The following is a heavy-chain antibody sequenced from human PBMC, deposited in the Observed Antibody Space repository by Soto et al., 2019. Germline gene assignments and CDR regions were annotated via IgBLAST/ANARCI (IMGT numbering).Heavy chain of an antibody. D-gene: IGHD3-3*01. J-gene: IGHJ6*02. CDR1: GYTFTSYY. CDR3: ARAGNFWSGYQYYYYGMDV. Sequence: ASVKVSCKASGYTFTSYYMHWVRQAPGQGLEWMGIINPSGGSTSYAQKFQGRVTMTRDTSTSTVYMELSSLRSEDTAVYYCARAGNFWSGYQYYYYGMDVWGQGTTVTAP. V-gene: IGHV1-46*01. CDR2: INPSGGST.